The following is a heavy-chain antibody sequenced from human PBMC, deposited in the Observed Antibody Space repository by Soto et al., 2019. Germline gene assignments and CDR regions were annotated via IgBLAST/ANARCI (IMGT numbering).Heavy chain of an antibody. CDR2: ISGYNGNT. CDR1: GYTFTIYG. J-gene: IGHJ4*02. Sequence: QVQLVQSGAEVKKPGASVKVSCKASGYTFTIYGIPWVRQAPGQGLEGMGWISGYNGNTDYAQNLQDRVTLTTDASTSSVYMELRSLRSDDTAVYYCARVDYYDSSGYYGYWGQGTLITVSS. D-gene: IGHD3-22*01. V-gene: IGHV1-18*04. CDR3: ARVDYYDSSGYYGY.